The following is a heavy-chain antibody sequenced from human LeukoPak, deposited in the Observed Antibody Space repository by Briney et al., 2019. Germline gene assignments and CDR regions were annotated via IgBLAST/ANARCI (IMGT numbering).Heavy chain of an antibody. CDR1: GFIFDDYP. CDR3: AKGRTSGLTSLEH. Sequence: PGGSLRLSCAASGFIFDDYPMYWVRQRPGEGLEWISVIFWDGGGASYADSVQGRFTISRDNRKNSLFLQMTSLRSEGTASYFCAKGRTSGLTSLEHWGQGTLVTVSS. D-gene: IGHD6-19*01. J-gene: IGHJ4*02. CDR2: IFWDGGGA. V-gene: IGHV3-43*01.